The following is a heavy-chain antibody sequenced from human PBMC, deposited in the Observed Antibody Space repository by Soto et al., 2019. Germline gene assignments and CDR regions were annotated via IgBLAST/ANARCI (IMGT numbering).Heavy chain of an antibody. J-gene: IGHJ4*02. CDR2: IYHSGST. Sequence: SETLSLTCAVSSGSISSSNWWSWARQPPGKGLEWIGEIYHSGSTNYNPSLKSRVTISVDKSKNQFSLKLSSVTAADTAVYYCARSPPTYGDHSAGYFDYWGQGTLVTVSS. V-gene: IGHV4-4*02. CDR1: SGSISSSNW. CDR3: ARSPPTYGDHSAGYFDY. D-gene: IGHD4-17*01.